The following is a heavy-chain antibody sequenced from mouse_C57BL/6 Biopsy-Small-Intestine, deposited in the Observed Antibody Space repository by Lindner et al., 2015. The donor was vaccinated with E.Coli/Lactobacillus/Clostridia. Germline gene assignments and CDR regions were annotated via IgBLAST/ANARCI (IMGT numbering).Heavy chain of an antibody. CDR3: ARSYYSSGWYGEIFFDY. J-gene: IGHJ4*01. V-gene: IGHV1-81*01. CDR1: GYTFTTYG. Sequence: SVKVSCKASGYTFTTYGISWVRQAPGQGLEWMGGIIPIFDTANYAQKFQGRVTITADESTSTAYMELSSLRSEDTAVYYCARSYYSSGWYGEIFFDYWGQGTLVTVSS. D-gene: IGHD2-12*01. CDR2: IIPIFDTA.